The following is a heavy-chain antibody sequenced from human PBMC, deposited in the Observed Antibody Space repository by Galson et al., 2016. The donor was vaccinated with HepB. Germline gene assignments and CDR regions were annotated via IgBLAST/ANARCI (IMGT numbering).Heavy chain of an antibody. V-gene: IGHV3-48*02. CDR1: GFTLSSYS. CDR3: ARAPPPKSGYYITFDY. D-gene: IGHD3-3*01. J-gene: IGHJ4*02. Sequence: SLRLSCAASGFTLSSYSMNWVRQAPGKGLEWVSYISSSSSPIYYADSVKGRFTISRDNAKNSLYLQMNSLRDEDTAVYYCARAPPPKSGYYITFDYWGQGTLVTVSS. CDR2: ISSSSSPI.